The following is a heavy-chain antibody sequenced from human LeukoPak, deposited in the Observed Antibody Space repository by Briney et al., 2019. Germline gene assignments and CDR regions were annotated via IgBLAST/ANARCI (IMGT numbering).Heavy chain of an antibody. J-gene: IGHJ4*02. V-gene: IGHV3-53*05. Sequence: GGSLRLSCAASGFTVSSNYMSWVRQAPGKGLEWVSVIYSGGSTYYADSVKGRFTISRDNSKNTLYLQMNSLRAEDTAVYYCAKDMGGHQGAFDYWGQGTLVTVSS. CDR2: IYSGGST. D-gene: IGHD3-16*01. CDR1: GFTVSSNY. CDR3: AKDMGGHQGAFDY.